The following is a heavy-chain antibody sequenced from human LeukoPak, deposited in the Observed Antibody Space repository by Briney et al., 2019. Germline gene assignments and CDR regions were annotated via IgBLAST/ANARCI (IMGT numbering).Heavy chain of an antibody. D-gene: IGHD3-22*01. CDR2: ISASGGAT. V-gene: IGHV3-23*01. CDR3: AKHKVATKVKDY. J-gene: IGHJ4*02. Sequence: GRSLRLSCAASRFTFDNYAMGWVRQAPGKGLEWVSGISASGGATYYADSVKGRFTIPRDNSKNTLYLQMNSLRAEDTALYYCAKHKVATKVKDYWGQGTLVTVSS. CDR1: RFTFDNYA.